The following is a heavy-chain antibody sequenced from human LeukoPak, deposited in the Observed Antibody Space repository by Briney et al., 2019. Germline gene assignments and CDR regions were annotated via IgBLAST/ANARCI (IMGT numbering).Heavy chain of an antibody. CDR1: GHRFTDNW. CDR3: VRPQQNYYGSGRDAFDV. D-gene: IGHD3-10*01. CDR2: IYPGDSNT. Sequence: GESLKISCQGSGHRFTDNWLGWVRQMPGKGLEWMGFIYPGDSNTGYSPSFQGQVTISVDKSVTTAYLQWGSLKASDTAMYYCVRPQQNYYGSGRDAFDVWGQGTMVTVSS. V-gene: IGHV5-51*01. J-gene: IGHJ3*01.